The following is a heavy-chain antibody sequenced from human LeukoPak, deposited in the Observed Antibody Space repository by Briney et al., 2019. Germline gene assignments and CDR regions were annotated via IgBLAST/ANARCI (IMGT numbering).Heavy chain of an antibody. CDR1: GGTFSSYA. J-gene: IGHJ3*02. Sequence: SVKVSCKASGGTFSSYAISWVRQAPGQGLEWMGGIIPIFGTANYAQKFQGRVTITTDESTSTAYMELSSLRSEDTAVYYCARGGGSITGTTVAFDIWGQGTMVTVSS. CDR3: ARGGGSITGTTVAFDI. CDR2: IIPIFGTA. V-gene: IGHV1-69*05. D-gene: IGHD1-7*01.